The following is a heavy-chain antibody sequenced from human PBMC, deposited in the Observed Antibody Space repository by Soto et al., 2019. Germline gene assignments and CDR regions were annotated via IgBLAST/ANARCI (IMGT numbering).Heavy chain of an antibody. Sequence: GGSLSLSCPPSGFTFRNYWMPWVRQAPGKGLVWVSRVNSDGDTTYYADSVKGRFTISRDNAKNTPHLQMNSLGAEDTAVYYCASNYAYAEGYYFYGIDVWGQGTTVTVSS. J-gene: IGHJ6*02. CDR2: VNSDGDTT. CDR3: ASNYAYAEGYYFYGIDV. CDR1: GFTFRNYW. V-gene: IGHV3-74*01. D-gene: IGHD3-16*01.